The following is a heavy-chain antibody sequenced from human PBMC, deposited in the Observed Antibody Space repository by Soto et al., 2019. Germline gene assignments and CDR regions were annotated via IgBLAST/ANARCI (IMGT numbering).Heavy chain of an antibody. J-gene: IGHJ5*02. V-gene: IGHV1-2*02. CDR2: INPNSGGT. D-gene: IGHD6-19*01. Sequence: ASVKVSFKASGYTFTGYYMHWVRQAPGQGLEWMGWINPNSGGTNYAQKFQGRVTMTRDTSISTAYMELSRLRSDDTAVYYCARERAGGSGWTSGWFDPWGQGTLVTVSS. CDR1: GYTFTGYY. CDR3: ARERAGGSGWTSGWFDP.